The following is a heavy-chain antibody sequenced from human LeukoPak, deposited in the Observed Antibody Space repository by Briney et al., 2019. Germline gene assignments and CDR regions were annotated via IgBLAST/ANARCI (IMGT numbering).Heavy chain of an antibody. CDR1: GFTFSTYG. Sequence: HSGGSLRLSCAASGFTFSTYGMSWVRQTPGKGLEWVAGLSASGGSTYYAESVKGRFTISRDNSKNTLYLQMESLRAGDTAVYYCAKTTVTNPIEVLDYWGQGTLVTVSS. J-gene: IGHJ4*02. CDR3: AKTTVTNPIEVLDY. D-gene: IGHD4-17*01. V-gene: IGHV3-23*01. CDR2: LSASGGST.